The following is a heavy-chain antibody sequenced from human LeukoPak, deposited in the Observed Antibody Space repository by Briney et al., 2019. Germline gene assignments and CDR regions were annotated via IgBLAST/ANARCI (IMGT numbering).Heavy chain of an antibody. Sequence: PGGSLRLSCAASGFYFANYAMSWVRQAPGKGLEWVSATVGGGSPNTYHADSVKGRFTISGDNAKNTVYLQMNSLGAEDTAVYYCARVHTSGWYPEDAFDIWGQGTMVTVAS. V-gene: IGHV3-23*01. CDR2: TVGGGSPNT. CDR1: GFYFANYA. J-gene: IGHJ3*02. D-gene: IGHD6-19*01. CDR3: ARVHTSGWYPEDAFDI.